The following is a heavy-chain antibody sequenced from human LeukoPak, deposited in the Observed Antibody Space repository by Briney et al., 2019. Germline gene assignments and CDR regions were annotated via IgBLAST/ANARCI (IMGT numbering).Heavy chain of an antibody. CDR1: RYTFTNYG. Sequence: ASVKVSCKASRYTFTNYGIGWVRQAHGQGLEWMGWISGYNDNTKYAQKLQGRVTMTTDTSMSTAYMELRSLRSDDTAVYYCARNYYDNSGYYYFDYWGQGTLVTVPS. CDR2: ISGYNDNT. V-gene: IGHV1-18*01. CDR3: ARNYYDNSGYYYFDY. D-gene: IGHD3-22*01. J-gene: IGHJ4*02.